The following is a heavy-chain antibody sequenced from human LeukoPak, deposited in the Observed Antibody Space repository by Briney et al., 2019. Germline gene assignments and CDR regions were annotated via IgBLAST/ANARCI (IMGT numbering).Heavy chain of an antibody. V-gene: IGHV3-21*01. CDR2: ISSSSSYM. CDR3: ARVRIQLFDAFDI. CDR1: GFTFSSYS. Sequence: GGSLRLSCAASGFTFSSYSMNWVRQAPGKGLEWVSSISSSSSYMYYADSVKGRFTISRDNAKNSLYLQMNSLRAEDTAVYYCARVRIQLFDAFDIWGQGTMVTVSS. D-gene: IGHD5-18*01. J-gene: IGHJ3*02.